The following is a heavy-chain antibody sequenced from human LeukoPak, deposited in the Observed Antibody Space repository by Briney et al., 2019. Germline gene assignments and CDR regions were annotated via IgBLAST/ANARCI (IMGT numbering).Heavy chain of an antibody. V-gene: IGHV3-30*18. CDR2: ISYDGSNK. CDR1: RFTFSSYG. Sequence: GRSLRLSCAASRFTFSSYGMHWVRQAPGKGLEWVAVISYDGSNKYYADSVKGRFTISRDNSKNTLYLQMNSLRAEDTAVYYCAKGYSGYDFPYYYGMDVWGQGTTVTVSS. CDR3: AKGYSGYDFPYYYGMDV. J-gene: IGHJ6*02. D-gene: IGHD5-12*01.